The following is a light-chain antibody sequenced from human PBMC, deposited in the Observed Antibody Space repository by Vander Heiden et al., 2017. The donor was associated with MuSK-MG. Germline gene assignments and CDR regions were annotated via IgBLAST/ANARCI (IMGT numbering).Light chain of an antibody. Sequence: IVLTQSPGTLSLSPGDRATLSCRASQSVSSSYLAWYQQKPGQAPRLLIYGASSRATVIPDRFSGSGSGTDFTLTISRLEPEDFAVYYCQQYGSSPPGTFAYGTKLGI. CDR1: QSVSSSY. CDR3: QQYGSSPPGT. CDR2: GAS. V-gene: IGKV3-20*01. J-gene: IGKJ2*02.